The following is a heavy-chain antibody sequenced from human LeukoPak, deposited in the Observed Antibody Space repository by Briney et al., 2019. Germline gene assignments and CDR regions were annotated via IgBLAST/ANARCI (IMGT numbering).Heavy chain of an antibody. CDR3: AREGQYDFWSGLKWFDP. D-gene: IGHD3-3*01. CDR2: IKHDGSEK. J-gene: IGHJ5*02. V-gene: IGHV3-7*01. Sequence: PGGSLRLSCAASGFTFSTSWMSWVRQAPGKGLEWVTNIKHDGSEKNFVDSVKGRFTISRDNANNSLFLQINNVRDEGTATYYCAREGQYDFWSGLKWFDPWGQGTLVIVSS. CDR1: GFTFSTSW.